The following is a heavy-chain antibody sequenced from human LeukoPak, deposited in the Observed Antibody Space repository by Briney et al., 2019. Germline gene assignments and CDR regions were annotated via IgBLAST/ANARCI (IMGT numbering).Heavy chain of an antibody. Sequence: ASVKVSCKASGYTFTSYAMHWVRQAPGQRFEWMGWINAGNGNTKYSQKFQGRVTITRDTSASTAYMELSSLRSEDTAVHYCARDSVAAAGREWFDPWGQGTLVTVSS. D-gene: IGHD6-13*01. J-gene: IGHJ5*02. V-gene: IGHV1-3*01. CDR1: GYTFTSYA. CDR3: ARDSVAAAGREWFDP. CDR2: INAGNGNT.